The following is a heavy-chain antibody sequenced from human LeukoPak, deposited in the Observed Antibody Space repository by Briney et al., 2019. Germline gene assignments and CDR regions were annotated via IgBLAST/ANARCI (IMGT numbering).Heavy chain of an antibody. CDR1: GFTVSSNY. V-gene: IGHV3-23*01. CDR3: ATWPHGFDWLFQGYFDY. D-gene: IGHD3-9*01. CDR2: ISGPGGNT. Sequence: GGSLTLSCAASGFTVSSNYMSWVRQAPGKGLEWVSVISGPGGNTYYADSVEGRFTISRDNSKNTLYLQMNSLRTEDTAVYYCATWPHGFDWLFQGYFDYWGQGTLVTVSS. J-gene: IGHJ4*02.